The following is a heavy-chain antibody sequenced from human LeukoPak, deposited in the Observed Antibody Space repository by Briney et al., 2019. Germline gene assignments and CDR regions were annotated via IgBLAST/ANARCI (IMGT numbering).Heavy chain of an antibody. CDR2: IYRSGTT. V-gene: IGHV4-4*02. CDR1: GGSISSTNW. CDR3: TRRSPYSTGWSSYFDY. J-gene: IGHJ4*02. D-gene: IGHD6-19*01. Sequence: SETLSLTCAVSGGSISSTNWWSWVRQPPGKGLEWIGEIYRSGTTNYKPSLKSRVTISLDKSRNHFSLKLTSVTAADSAVYYCTRRSPYSTGWSSYFDYWGQGALVTVSS.